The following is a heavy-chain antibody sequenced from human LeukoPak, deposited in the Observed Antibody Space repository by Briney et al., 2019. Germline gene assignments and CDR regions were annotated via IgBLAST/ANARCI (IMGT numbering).Heavy chain of an antibody. D-gene: IGHD5-24*01. CDR2: IYDNGDA. Sequence: GGSLRLSCAASGFTLSSNYMSWVRQAPGKGLEWVSAIYDNGDAYSPDSVKDRFTISRHNSKKTPFLQKKNLLHDDTAVYYFPGGSRRGGYNYGGQETRVIVS. V-gene: IGHV3-53*01. CDR1: GFTLSSNY. J-gene: IGHJ4*02. CDR3: PGGSRRGGYNY.